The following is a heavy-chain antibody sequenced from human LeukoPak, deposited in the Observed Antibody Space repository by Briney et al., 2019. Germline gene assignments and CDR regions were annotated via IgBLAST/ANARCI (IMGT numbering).Heavy chain of an antibody. Sequence: SGGSLRLSCTASGFTFSGYSMNWVRQAPGKGLEWISYITSSSSTIYYADSVKGRFTISRDNAKNSLHLQMNSLRAEDTAVYYCASPSSSSVRFDYWGQGTLVTVSS. CDR3: ASPSSSSVRFDY. J-gene: IGHJ4*02. V-gene: IGHV3-48*01. D-gene: IGHD6-6*01. CDR2: ITSSSSTI. CDR1: GFTFSGYS.